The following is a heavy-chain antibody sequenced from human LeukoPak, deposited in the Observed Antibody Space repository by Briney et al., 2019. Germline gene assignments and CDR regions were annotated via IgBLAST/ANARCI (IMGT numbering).Heavy chain of an antibody. D-gene: IGHD3-22*01. V-gene: IGHV3-21*05. CDR3: ARDRGNYDSSGYWSLDY. CDR2: ISSSSSYI. J-gene: IGHJ4*02. Sequence: PGGSLRLSCAASGFTFSSYEMNWVRQAPGKGLEWVSYISSSSSYIYYADSVRGRFTISRDNAKNSLYLQMNSLRVEDTAVYYCARDRGNYDSSGYWSLDYWGQGTLVTVSS. CDR1: GFTFSSYE.